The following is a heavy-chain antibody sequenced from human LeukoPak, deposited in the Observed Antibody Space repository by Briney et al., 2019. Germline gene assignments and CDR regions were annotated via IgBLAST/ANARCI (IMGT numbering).Heavy chain of an antibody. CDR2: INPSGGST. J-gene: IGHJ6*03. V-gene: IGHV1-46*01. CDR3: ARALPHVRSGYYYYYMDV. D-gene: IGHD6-25*01. CDR1: GYIFTSYY. Sequence: ASVKVSCKASGYIFTSYYIHWVRQAPGQGREWMGIINPSGGSTGYAQKFQGRVTMTRDTSTSTVYMELNSLRSGDTAVYHCARALPHVRSGYYYYYMDVWGKGTTVTISS.